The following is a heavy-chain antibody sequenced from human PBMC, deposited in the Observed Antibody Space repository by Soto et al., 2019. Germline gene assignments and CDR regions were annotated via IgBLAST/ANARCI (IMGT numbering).Heavy chain of an antibody. J-gene: IGHJ6*02. CDR3: AAVGTPHLGFYFGMDV. D-gene: IGHD1-1*01. V-gene: IGHV1-58*01. CDR1: GFTLGNSA. Sequence: GASVKVSCKASGFTLGNSAGQWVRQARGQRLEWIGWIVVGSGNTIYAQNFHERLTVTRDMSTSTTYMELSSLRSDDTAVYYCAAVGTPHLGFYFGMDVWGQGTTVTVSS. CDR2: IVVGSGNT.